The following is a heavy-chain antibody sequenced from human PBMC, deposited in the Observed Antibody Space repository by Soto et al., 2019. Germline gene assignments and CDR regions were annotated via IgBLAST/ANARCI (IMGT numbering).Heavy chain of an antibody. CDR2: IIPIFGTA. Sequence: SVKGSCNAAGGPFISYAISWGRQAPGQGLEWMGGIIPIFGTANYAQKFQGRVTITADKSTSTAYMELSSLRSEDTAVYYCARDYGGNPGSFDPWGQGTLVTVPS. J-gene: IGHJ5*02. D-gene: IGHD4-17*01. CDR1: GGPFISYA. CDR3: ARDYGGNPGSFDP. V-gene: IGHV1-69*06.